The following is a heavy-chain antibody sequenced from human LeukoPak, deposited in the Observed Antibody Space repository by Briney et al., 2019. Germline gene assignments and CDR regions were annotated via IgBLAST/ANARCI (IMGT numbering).Heavy chain of an antibody. Sequence: GGSLRLSCAASGFTFSSYSMNWVRQAPGKGLEWVSSISSSSSYIYYADSVKGRFTISRDNAKNSLYLQMNSLRAEDTAVYYCARDLFRAAAGTFGYWAQGTLVTVSS. CDR1: GFTFSSYS. D-gene: IGHD6-13*01. V-gene: IGHV3-21*01. J-gene: IGHJ4*02. CDR2: ISSSSSYI. CDR3: ARDLFRAAAGTFGY.